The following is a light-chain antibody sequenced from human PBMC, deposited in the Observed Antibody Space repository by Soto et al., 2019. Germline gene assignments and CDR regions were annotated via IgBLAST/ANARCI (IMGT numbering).Light chain of an antibody. CDR1: QSVSSSF. J-gene: IGKJ1*01. CDR2: GAS. V-gene: IGKV3-20*01. Sequence: EIVLTQSPGTLSLSPGERATLSCRASQSVSSSFLAWYQQKPGQAPRLLIYGASSRATGIPDRFSGSGSGTDFTLTISALEPEDFAMYYCQQYDSSPWTFGQGTKVEIK. CDR3: QQYDSSPWT.